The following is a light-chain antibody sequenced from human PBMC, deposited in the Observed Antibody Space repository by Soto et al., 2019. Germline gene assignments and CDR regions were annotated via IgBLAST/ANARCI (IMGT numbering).Light chain of an antibody. J-gene: IGKJ2*01. V-gene: IGKV3-15*01. Sequence: EKVMTQSPATLSVSPGERATLSCRASQSVSGNLAWYQQKPGQAPRLLIYGASARATDIPARFSGSGSGTEFTLTISSLQSVDFAVYYCQQYHNLPYTFGQGTRLEIK. CDR2: GAS. CDR3: QQYHNLPYT. CDR1: QSVSGN.